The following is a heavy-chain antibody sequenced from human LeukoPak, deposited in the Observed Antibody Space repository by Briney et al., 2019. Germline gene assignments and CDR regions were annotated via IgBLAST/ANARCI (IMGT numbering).Heavy chain of an antibody. D-gene: IGHD1-26*01. CDR2: ISGGGSST. V-gene: IGHV3-23*01. J-gene: IGHJ4*02. Sequence: GGSPRLSCAASGFTFPNYAMGWVRQAPGKGLEWLSSISGGGSSTYYADSVKGRFTISRDNSKNTLYLQMDSLRAEDTAVYYCGGAWHWGQGTLVTVSS. CDR3: GGAWH. CDR1: GFTFPNYA.